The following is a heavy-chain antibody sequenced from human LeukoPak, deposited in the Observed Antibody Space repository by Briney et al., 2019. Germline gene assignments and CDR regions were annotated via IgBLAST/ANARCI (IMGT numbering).Heavy chain of an antibody. CDR1: GFTFSDYY. Sequence: PGGSLRLSCAASGFTFSDYYMSWIRQAPGKGLEWVSYISSSSSYTNYADPVKGRFTISRDNAKNSLYLQMNSLRAEDTAVYYCARIEAAAGYHFAYWGQGTLVTVSS. CDR3: ARIEAAAGYHFAY. CDR2: ISSSSSYT. D-gene: IGHD6-13*01. V-gene: IGHV3-11*06. J-gene: IGHJ4*02.